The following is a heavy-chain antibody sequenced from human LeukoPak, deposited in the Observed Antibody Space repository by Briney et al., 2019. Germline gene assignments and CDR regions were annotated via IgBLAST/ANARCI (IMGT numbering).Heavy chain of an antibody. CDR2: IYYSGST. CDR1: GGSISSYY. D-gene: IGHD6-6*01. V-gene: IGHV4-59*01. Sequence: PSETLSLTCTVSGGSISSYYWSWIRQPPGKGLECIGYIYYSGSTNYNPSLKSRVTISVDTSKNQFSLKLSSVTAADTAVYYCARDLPYSSSRWGQGTLVTVSS. CDR3: ARDLPYSSSR. J-gene: IGHJ4*02.